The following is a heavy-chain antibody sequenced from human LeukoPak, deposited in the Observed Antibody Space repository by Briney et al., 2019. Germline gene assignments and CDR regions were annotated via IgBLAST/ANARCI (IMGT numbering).Heavy chain of an antibody. CDR3: ARGVVVVMPRNYYYGMDV. D-gene: IGHD3-22*01. CDR1: GDSVSSNSAA. CDR2: TYYRSKWYN. Sequence: SQTLSLTCAISGDSVSSNSAAWNWIRQSPSRGFEWLGRTYYRSKWYNDYAVSVNTRITINPDTSKNQFSLQLNSVTPEDTAVYYCARGVVVVMPRNYYYGMDVWGQGTTVTVSS. J-gene: IGHJ6*02. V-gene: IGHV6-1*01.